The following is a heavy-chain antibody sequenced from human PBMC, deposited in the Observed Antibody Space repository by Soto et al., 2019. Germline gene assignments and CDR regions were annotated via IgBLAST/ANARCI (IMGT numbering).Heavy chain of an antibody. CDR1: GFTFSSYA. Sequence: EVQLLESGGGLVQPGGSLRLSCAASGFTFSSYAMSWVRQAPGKGLEWVSAISGSGDRTYYADSVKGRFTISRDNSRNTQYMQMISLRGEDTAVYFCAKRNGAPQWGQGTLVTVSS. D-gene: IGHD2-8*01. CDR3: AKRNGAPQ. V-gene: IGHV3-23*01. CDR2: ISGSGDRT. J-gene: IGHJ4*02.